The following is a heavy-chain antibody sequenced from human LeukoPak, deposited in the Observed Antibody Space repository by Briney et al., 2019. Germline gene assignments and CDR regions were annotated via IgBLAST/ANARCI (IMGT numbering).Heavy chain of an antibody. Sequence: PSETLSLTCTVSGYSISSGYYWGWIRQPPGKGLEWIGSIYHSGSTYYNPSLKSRVTISVDTSKNQFSLKLSSVTAADTAVYYCASTELRYYYMDVWGKGTTVTVSS. CDR2: IYHSGST. CDR3: ASTELRYYYMDV. V-gene: IGHV4-38-2*02. J-gene: IGHJ6*03. CDR1: GYSISSGYY. D-gene: IGHD1-7*01.